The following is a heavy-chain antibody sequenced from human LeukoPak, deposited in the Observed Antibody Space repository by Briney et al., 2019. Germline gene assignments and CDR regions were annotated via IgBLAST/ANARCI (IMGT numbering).Heavy chain of an antibody. J-gene: IGHJ4*02. CDR3: ARALTIFGVASGY. CDR1: GYTFTSYY. D-gene: IGHD3-3*01. Sequence: ASVKVSCKASGYTFTSYYLYWVRQAPGQGLEWMGWINPNSGGTNYAQKFQGRVTMTRDTSISTAYMELSRLRSDDTAVYYCARALTIFGVASGYWGQGTLVTVSS. V-gene: IGHV1-2*02. CDR2: INPNSGGT.